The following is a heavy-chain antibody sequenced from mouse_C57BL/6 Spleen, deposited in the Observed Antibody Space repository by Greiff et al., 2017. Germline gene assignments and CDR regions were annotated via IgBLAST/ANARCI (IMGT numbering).Heavy chain of an antibody. J-gene: IGHJ4*01. CDR1: GYTFTDYN. CDR2: INPNNGGT. Sequence: EVQLRESGPELVKPGASVKIPCKASGYTFTDYNMDWVKQSHGKSLEWIGDINPNNGGTIYNQKFKGKATLTVDKSSSTAYMELRSLTSEDTAVYYCARIYDGYYAMDYWGQGTSVTVSS. D-gene: IGHD2-3*01. CDR3: ARIYDGYYAMDY. V-gene: IGHV1-18*01.